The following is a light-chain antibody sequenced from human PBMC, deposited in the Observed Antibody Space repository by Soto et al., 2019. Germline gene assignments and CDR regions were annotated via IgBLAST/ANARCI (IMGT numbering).Light chain of an antibody. Sequence: EIVLTQSPGTLSLSPGERATLSCRASQSVSSSYLAWYQQKPGQAPRLLIYGASSRATAIPDRFSGSGSGTDFTLTISRLEPEDCAVYYCQQYGSSPLFTFGPGTKVDIK. CDR1: QSVSSSY. CDR2: GAS. CDR3: QQYGSSPLFT. J-gene: IGKJ3*01. V-gene: IGKV3-20*01.